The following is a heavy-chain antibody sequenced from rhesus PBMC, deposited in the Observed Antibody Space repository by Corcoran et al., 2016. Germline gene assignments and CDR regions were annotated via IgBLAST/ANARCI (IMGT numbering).Heavy chain of an antibody. CDR1: GGSISDDYF. CDR3: ARDGPYDY. V-gene: IGHV4-106*01. J-gene: IGHJ4*01. Sequence: QVQLQESGPGLVKPSETLSLTCAVSGGSISDDYFWSWIRQPPGKGLEWIGYIYGTTGGTNYKPSPKNRVTISIDTSKNQFSLRLSSVTAADTAVYYCARDGPYDYWGQGVLVTVSS. CDR2: IYGTTGGT.